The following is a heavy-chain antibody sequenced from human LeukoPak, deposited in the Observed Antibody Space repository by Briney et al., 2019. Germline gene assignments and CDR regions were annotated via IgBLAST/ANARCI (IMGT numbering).Heavy chain of an antibody. V-gene: IGHV4-59*01. Sequence: PSETLSLTCTVSGGSISSYYWTWIRQPPGKGLERIGYIYYSGSTNYNPSLKSRVTISVDTSKNQFSLKLSSVTTADTAVYYCARATYYFDTSGYPPVDFWGQGTLVTVSS. CDR3: ARATYYFDTSGYPPVDF. J-gene: IGHJ4*02. D-gene: IGHD3-22*01. CDR1: GGSISSYY. CDR2: IYYSGST.